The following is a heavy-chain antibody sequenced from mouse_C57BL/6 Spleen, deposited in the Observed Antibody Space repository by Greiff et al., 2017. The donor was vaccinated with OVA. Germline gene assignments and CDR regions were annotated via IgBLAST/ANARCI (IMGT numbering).Heavy chain of an antibody. Sequence: QVQLQQPGAELVKPGASVKLSCKASGYTFTSYWMHWVKQRPGQGLEWIGMIHPNSGSTNYNEKFKSKATLTVDKSSSTAYMQLSSLTSEDSAVEYCARWGNYYFDYWGQGTTLTVSS. CDR2: IHPNSGST. J-gene: IGHJ2*01. CDR3: ARWGNYYFDY. CDR1: GYTFTSYW. V-gene: IGHV1-64*01.